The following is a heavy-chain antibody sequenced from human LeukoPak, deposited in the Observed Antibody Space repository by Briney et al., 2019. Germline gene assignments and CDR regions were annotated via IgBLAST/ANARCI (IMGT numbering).Heavy chain of an antibody. J-gene: IGHJ4*02. D-gene: IGHD1-1*01. CDR2: TYFRSKWYS. CDR1: GDSVSSNSAA. CDR3: ARGPGTLHY. Sequence: SQTLSLTCAISGDSVSSNSAAWNWIRQSPSRGLELLGRTYFRSKWYSAYAVSLKGRITISPDASKNQFSLQLRSVTPEDTAVYYCARGPGTLHYWGQGSLVTVSS. V-gene: IGHV6-1*01.